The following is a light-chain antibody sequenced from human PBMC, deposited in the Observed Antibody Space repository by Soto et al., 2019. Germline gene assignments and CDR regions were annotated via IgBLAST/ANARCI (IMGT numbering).Light chain of an antibody. J-gene: IGLJ1*01. CDR2: SNS. Sequence: QSVLIQPPSASGTPGQRVTVSCSGGSSNIGSYTVNWYQQLPGAAPKLLIYSNSQRPSGVPDRFSASKSGTSASLAISGLQSEDAAEYYCAAWDDSLNGYVFGPGTKLTVL. V-gene: IGLV1-44*01. CDR3: AAWDDSLNGYV. CDR1: SSNIGSYT.